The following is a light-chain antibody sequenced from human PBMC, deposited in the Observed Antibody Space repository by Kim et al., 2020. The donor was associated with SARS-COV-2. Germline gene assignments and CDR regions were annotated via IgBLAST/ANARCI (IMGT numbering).Light chain of an antibody. Sequence: QSALTQPPSASGSPGQSVTISCTGSSSDIASYDYVSWYKQYPGKAPKLIIYDVTKRPSGVPDRFSGSKSANTASLTVSGLQAEDEADYYCSSYAGSNNGVFGGGTQLTVL. CDR2: DVT. CDR1: SSDIASYDY. J-gene: IGLJ2*01. CDR3: SSYAGSNNGV. V-gene: IGLV2-8*01.